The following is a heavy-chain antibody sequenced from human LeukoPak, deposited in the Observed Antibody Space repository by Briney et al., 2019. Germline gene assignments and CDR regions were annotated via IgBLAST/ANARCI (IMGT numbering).Heavy chain of an antibody. Sequence: ASVKVSCKASGYTFTSYYMHWVRQAPGQGLEWMGGIIPIFGTANYAQKFQGRVTITADESTSTAYMELSSLRSEDTAVYYCARSMDPYYYYYGMDVWGQGTTVTVSS. V-gene: IGHV1-69*13. D-gene: IGHD2-8*01. J-gene: IGHJ6*02. CDR3: ARSMDPYYYYYGMDV. CDR1: GYTFTSYY. CDR2: IIPIFGTA.